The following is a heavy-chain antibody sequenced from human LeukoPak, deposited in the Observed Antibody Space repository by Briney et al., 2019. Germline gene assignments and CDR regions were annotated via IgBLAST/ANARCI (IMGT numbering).Heavy chain of an antibody. V-gene: IGHV3-48*04. CDR3: ARLQYCTYSSCFYPNCFDL. CDR1: GFTFSNVW. CDR2: ISSASGSI. D-gene: IGHD2-2*01. J-gene: IGHJ5*02. Sequence: GGSLRLSCTASGFTFSNVWMSWVRQAPGKGLEWVSYISSASGSIYYADSVKGRFTISRHNAKNSLFLQMNSLRAEDTAVYYCARLQYCTYSSCFYPNCFDLWGQGTLVTVSS.